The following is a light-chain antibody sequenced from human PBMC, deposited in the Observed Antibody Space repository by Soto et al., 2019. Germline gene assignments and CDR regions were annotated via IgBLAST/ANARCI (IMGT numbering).Light chain of an antibody. Sequence: QSVLTQPPSVSAAPGQRVTISCSGSSSNIGNNYVSWYQQLPGTAPKLLIYDNNKRPSGIPARFSGSSSGTSATLGITGLQTGDEADYYCGTWDSRLSAVLFGGGTKLTVL. V-gene: IGLV1-51*01. CDR2: DNN. J-gene: IGLJ2*01. CDR3: GTWDSRLSAVL. CDR1: SSNIGNNY.